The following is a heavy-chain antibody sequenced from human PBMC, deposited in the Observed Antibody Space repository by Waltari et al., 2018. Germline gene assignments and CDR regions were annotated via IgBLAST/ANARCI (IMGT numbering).Heavy chain of an antibody. CDR1: GGTFSSYT. CDR3: ATAPSGGYNLLFDY. J-gene: IGHJ4*02. D-gene: IGHD5-12*01. CDR2: IIPILGIA. Sequence: QVQLVQSGAEVKKPGSSVKVSCKASGGTFSSYTISWVRQAPGQGLEWMGRIIPILGIANYAQKFQGRVTITADKSTSTAYMELSSLRSEDTAVYYCATAPSGGYNLLFDYWGQGTLVTVSS. V-gene: IGHV1-69*02.